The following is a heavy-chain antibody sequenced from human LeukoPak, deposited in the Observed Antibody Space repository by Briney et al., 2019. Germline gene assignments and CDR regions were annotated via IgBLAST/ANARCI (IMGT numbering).Heavy chain of an antibody. Sequence: ASVKVSCKASGYTFTSYSINWVRQAPGQGLEWMGWISAYNGNTNYAQKLQGRVTMTTDTSTSTAYMELRSRRSDDTAVYYCARVWTTVTVVDYWGQGTLVTVSS. CDR2: ISAYNGNT. V-gene: IGHV1-18*01. J-gene: IGHJ4*02. CDR3: ARVWTTVTVVDY. D-gene: IGHD4-11*01. CDR1: GYTFTSYS.